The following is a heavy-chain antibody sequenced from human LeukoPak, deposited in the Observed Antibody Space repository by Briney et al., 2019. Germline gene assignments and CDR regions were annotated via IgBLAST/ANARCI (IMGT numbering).Heavy chain of an antibody. V-gene: IGHV1-24*01. Sequence: ASVKVSCKVSGYTLTELSMHWVRQAPVKGLEWMGGFDPEDGETIHAQKFQGRVTMTEDTSTDTAYMELSSLRSEDTAVYYCATTTIFGVVIINDAFDIWGQGTMVTVSS. CDR3: ATTTIFGVVIINDAFDI. J-gene: IGHJ3*02. D-gene: IGHD3-3*01. CDR2: FDPEDGET. CDR1: GYTLTELS.